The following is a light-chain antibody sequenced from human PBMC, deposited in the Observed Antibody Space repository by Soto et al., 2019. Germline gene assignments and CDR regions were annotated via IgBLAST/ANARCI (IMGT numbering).Light chain of an antibody. Sequence: DILMTQSPSTLSASVGDRVTITCRASQSISSWLAWYQQKPGKAPKLLIYDASSLESGVPSRFSGSGSGTEFTLTISSLQPDDFATYYCQQYNSYPTFGQGTKVDIK. CDR3: QQYNSYPT. V-gene: IGKV1-5*01. CDR2: DAS. CDR1: QSISSW. J-gene: IGKJ1*01.